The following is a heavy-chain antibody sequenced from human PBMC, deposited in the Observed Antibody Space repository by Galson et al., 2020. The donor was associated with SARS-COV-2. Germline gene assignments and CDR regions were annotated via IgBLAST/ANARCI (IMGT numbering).Heavy chain of an antibody. CDR3: ARDCSSSICYAAFDI. CDR2: IKQDGSET. J-gene: IGHJ3*02. Sequence: GESLKISCAASGFSFSTYWMTWVRQAPGKGLEWVAKIKQDGSETYYVESVKGRFIISRDNTKNSQYLQMNSLRVEDTAMYYCARDCSSSICYAAFDIWGQGTMVTVSS. D-gene: IGHD2-2*01. CDR1: GFSFSTYW. V-gene: IGHV3-7*01.